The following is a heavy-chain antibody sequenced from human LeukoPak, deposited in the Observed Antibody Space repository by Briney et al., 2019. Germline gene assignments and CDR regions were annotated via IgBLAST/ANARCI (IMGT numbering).Heavy chain of an antibody. CDR2: IYTSGST. J-gene: IGHJ6*03. V-gene: IGHV4-61*02. CDR1: GGSISSGSYY. D-gene: IGHD3-10*01. CDR3: ARDRDYYYYMDV. Sequence: SQTLSLTCTVSGGSISSGSYYWSWIRQPARKGLEWIGRIYTSGSTNYNPSLKSRVTISVDTSKNQFSLKLSSVTAADTAVYYCARDRDYYYYMDVWGKGTTVTISS.